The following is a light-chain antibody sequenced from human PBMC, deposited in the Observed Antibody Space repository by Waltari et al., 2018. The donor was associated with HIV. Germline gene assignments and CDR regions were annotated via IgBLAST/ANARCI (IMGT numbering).Light chain of an antibody. V-gene: IGLV2-23*02. CDR1: SSDVGAYKY. J-gene: IGLJ2*01. CDR2: DVS. Sequence: QSALTQPASVSGSPGQSITISCTGTSSDVGAYKYVSWYQHHPGKDPKVLIYDVSERASGVYDRFSGARSGNTACLTISWLQAEDEADYYCCSYAGGSTLLFGGGTKLTVL. CDR3: CSYAGGSTLL.